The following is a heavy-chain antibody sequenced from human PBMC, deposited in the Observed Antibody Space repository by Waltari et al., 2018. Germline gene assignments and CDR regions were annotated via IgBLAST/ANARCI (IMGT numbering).Heavy chain of an antibody. J-gene: IGHJ4*02. CDR3: ARVHSLGQYDTSGAESNFDH. CDR2: IGAVTST. Sequence: EVQLFESGGGLVQPGGCFILSCAASGFTFCSFRISLVRQAPGKGLEWVSAIGAVTSTYYADSVKGRFTISRDNSKNTLFLQMNSLRAEDTAIYYCARVHSLGQYDTSGAESNFDHWGQGALVTVSS. D-gene: IGHD3-22*01. CDR1: GFTFCSFR. V-gene: IGHV3-23*01.